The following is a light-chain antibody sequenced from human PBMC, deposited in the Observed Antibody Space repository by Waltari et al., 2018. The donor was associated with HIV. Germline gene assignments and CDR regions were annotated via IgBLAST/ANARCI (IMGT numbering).Light chain of an antibody. CDR3: AAWDDSLKGGA. CDR1: TSNIGGTT. J-gene: IGLJ1*01. Sequence: QSALAQPPSPSGTPGQRVTISCPGSTSNIGGTTVSCYQQLPGTAPKLLIYSNNERPSGVPDRLSGSTSGTSASLVISGLQSEDEADYYCAAWDDSLKGGAFGTGTKVTVL. CDR2: SNN. V-gene: IGLV1-44*01.